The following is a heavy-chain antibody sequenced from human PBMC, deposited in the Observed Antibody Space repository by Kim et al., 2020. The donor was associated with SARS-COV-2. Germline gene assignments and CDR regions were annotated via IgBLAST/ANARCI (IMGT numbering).Heavy chain of an antibody. J-gene: IGHJ6*02. CDR2: TDPSDSYT. D-gene: IGHD5-12*01. CDR1: GYSFTSYW. V-gene: IGHV5-10-1*01. CDR3: ARGRGYTGYDLGNYYYYGMDV. Sequence: GESLKISCKGSGYSFTSYWISWVRQMPGKGLEWMGRTDPSDSYTNYSPSFQGHVTISTDKSISTAYLQWSSLKASDTAMYYCARGRGYTGYDLGNYYYYGMDVWGQGTTVTVSS.